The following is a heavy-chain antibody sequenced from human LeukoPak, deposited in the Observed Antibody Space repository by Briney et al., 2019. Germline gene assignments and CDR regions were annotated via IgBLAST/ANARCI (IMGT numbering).Heavy chain of an antibody. J-gene: IGHJ4*02. CDR3: ARVPYGGKRVFDS. Sequence: SQTLSLTCAVSGGSISSGGFSWTWIRQPPGKGLEWIGYIYHSGNTYYNPSLTSRVTISLDRSRNQFFLNVTSVTAADTAVYFCARVPYGGKRVFDSWGQGTLVAVSS. CDR2: IYHSGNT. D-gene: IGHD4-23*01. V-gene: IGHV4-30-2*01. CDR1: GGSISSGGFS.